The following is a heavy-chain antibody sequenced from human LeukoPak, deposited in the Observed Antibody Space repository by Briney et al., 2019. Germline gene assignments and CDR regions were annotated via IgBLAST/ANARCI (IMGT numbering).Heavy chain of an antibody. Sequence: PGGSLRLSCAASGFTFSSYWMTWVRQAPGKGLEWVANIKQNGGEKYYVDSVKGRFTISRDNAKHSLYLQMNSLRAEDTAVYYCARGRYCSSTRCYFDYWGQGTLVTVSS. D-gene: IGHD2-2*01. CDR2: IKQNGGEK. J-gene: IGHJ4*02. V-gene: IGHV3-7*04. CDR3: ARGRYCSSTRCYFDY. CDR1: GFTFSSYW.